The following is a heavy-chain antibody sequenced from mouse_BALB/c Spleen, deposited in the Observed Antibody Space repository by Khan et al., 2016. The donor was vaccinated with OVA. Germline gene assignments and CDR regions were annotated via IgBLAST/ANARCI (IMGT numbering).Heavy chain of an antibody. CDR2: IWAGGNT. J-gene: IGHJ4*01. CDR1: GFSLTKYG. D-gene: IGHD1-2*01. CDR3: AREPPIYYYGYGAMDY. V-gene: IGHV2-9*02. Sequence: QVQLKESGPGLVAPSQSLSITCTVSGFSLTKYGVHWVRQPPGKGLEWLGVIWAGGNTNYNSTLMSRLSISKDSSKSQVFLKMNSLQADDTAMYYCAREPPIYYYGYGAMDYWGQGTSVTVSS.